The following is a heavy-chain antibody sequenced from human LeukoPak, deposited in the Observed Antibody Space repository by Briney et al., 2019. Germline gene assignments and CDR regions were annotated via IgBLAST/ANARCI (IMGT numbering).Heavy chain of an antibody. CDR3: ARGADSPIMITFGGVIVPPYYYMDV. J-gene: IGHJ6*03. D-gene: IGHD3-16*02. Sequence: SETLSLTCAVYGGSFSGYYWSWIRQPPGKGLEWIGEINHSGSTNYNPSLKSRVIISVDTSKNQFSLKLSSVTAADTAVYYCARGADSPIMITFGGVIVPPYYYMDVWGKGTTVTVSS. CDR2: INHSGST. CDR1: GGSFSGYY. V-gene: IGHV4-34*01.